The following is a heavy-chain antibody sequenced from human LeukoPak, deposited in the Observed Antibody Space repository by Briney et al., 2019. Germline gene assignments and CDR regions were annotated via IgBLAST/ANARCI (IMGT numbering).Heavy chain of an antibody. Sequence: GGSLRLSCAASGFTFDDYAMHWVRQAPGKGLEWVSGISWNSGSIGYADSVKGRFTISRDNSKNTLYLQMNSLRAEDTAVYYCANGSPGVVAATRSYYYYMDVWGKGATVTISS. V-gene: IGHV3-9*01. D-gene: IGHD2-15*01. J-gene: IGHJ6*03. CDR1: GFTFDDYA. CDR3: ANGSPGVVAATRSYYYYMDV. CDR2: ISWNSGSI.